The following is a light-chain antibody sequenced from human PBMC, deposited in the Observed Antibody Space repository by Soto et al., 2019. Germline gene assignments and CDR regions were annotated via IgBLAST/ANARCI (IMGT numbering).Light chain of an antibody. CDR2: EIS. Sequence: QSALTQPPSVSGSPGQSVTISCTGSSSDIGSYGRVSWYQQPPGTAPKLIIYEISNRPSGVPDRFSGSKSGNTASLSISGLQAEGEAVYYCSSYTSSSTVVFGEGTKLTVL. CDR1: SSDIGSYGR. J-gene: IGLJ2*01. CDR3: SSYTSSSTVV. V-gene: IGLV2-18*02.